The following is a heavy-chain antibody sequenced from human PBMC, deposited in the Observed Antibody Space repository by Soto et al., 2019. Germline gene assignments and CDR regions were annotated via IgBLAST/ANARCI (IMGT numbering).Heavy chain of an antibody. V-gene: IGHV3-48*02. J-gene: IGHJ6*02. D-gene: IGHD2-15*01. CDR2: VSSSSRTI. CDR3: ARDWGYCSGGTCHYGMDV. Sequence: GGSLRLSCAASGFSFSSYTMNWVRQSPGKGPEWLSYVSSSSRTIYYADSVKGRFTISRDNAQNSLSLQMNSLRDEDTAIYYCARDWGYCSGGTCHYGMDVWGQGTTVTVSS. CDR1: GFSFSSYT.